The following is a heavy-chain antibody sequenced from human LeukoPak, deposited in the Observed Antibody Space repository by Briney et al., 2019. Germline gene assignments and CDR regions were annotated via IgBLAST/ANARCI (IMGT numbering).Heavy chain of an antibody. J-gene: IGHJ4*02. CDR1: GFTFSNVW. CDR2: IKSKTDGGTT. CDR3: TTDCLLGYDILTGYYCPFDY. Sequence: PWGSLGLSCAAYGFTFSNVWMSWVPQAPGKGLEWVGRIKSKTDGGTTDYAAPVKGRFTISRDDSKHTLYLQMSSLKSEDTAVYYCTTDCLLGYDILTGYYCPFDYWGQGTLVTVSS. V-gene: IGHV3-15*01. D-gene: IGHD3-9*01.